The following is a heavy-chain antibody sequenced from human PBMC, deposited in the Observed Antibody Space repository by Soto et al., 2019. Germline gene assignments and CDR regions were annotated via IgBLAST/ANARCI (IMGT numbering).Heavy chain of an antibody. Sequence: SETLSLTCTVSGGSVSTYYWSWIRQTPGKGLEWIGYIHQSGSTNYNPSLKSRVAMSMDTSKNQFSLHLTSVTTADTAVYYCARYDFWSGYHDAFDMWGQGTMVTVSS. CDR3: ARYDFWSGYHDAFDM. CDR1: GGSVSTYY. J-gene: IGHJ3*02. D-gene: IGHD3-3*01. V-gene: IGHV4-59*02. CDR2: IHQSGST.